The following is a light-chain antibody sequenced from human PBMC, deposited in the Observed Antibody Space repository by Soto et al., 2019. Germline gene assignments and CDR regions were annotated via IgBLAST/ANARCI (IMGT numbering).Light chain of an antibody. CDR1: QTISDNH. CDR2: GAS. V-gene: IGKV3-20*01. CDR3: QQYGSSPEIS. J-gene: IGKJ3*01. Sequence: DIVLTQSPGTLSLSPGERATLPCRASQTISDNHLAWYQQKPGQSPRLLISGASVRAPGVPDRFSGSGSETDFTLTISRLEPEDFGFYYCQQYGSSPEISFGPGTKVDIK.